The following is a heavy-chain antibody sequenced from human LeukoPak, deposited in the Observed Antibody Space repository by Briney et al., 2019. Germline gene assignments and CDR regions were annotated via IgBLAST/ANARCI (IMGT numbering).Heavy chain of an antibody. CDR3: ARDGPRYNWNERNDAFDI. Sequence: GGSLRLSCAASGFTFSDYSMNWVRQAPGKGLEWVSYISSSGSTIYYADSVKGRFTISRDNAKNSLYLQMNSLRAEDTAVYYCARDGPRYNWNERNDAFDIWGQGTMVTVSS. CDR2: ISSSGSTI. V-gene: IGHV3-48*04. D-gene: IGHD1-1*01. CDR1: GFTFSDYS. J-gene: IGHJ3*02.